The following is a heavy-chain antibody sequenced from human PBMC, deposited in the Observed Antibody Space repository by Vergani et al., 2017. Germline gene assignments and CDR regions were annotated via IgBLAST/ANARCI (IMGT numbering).Heavy chain of an antibody. J-gene: IGHJ2*01. D-gene: IGHD5-18*01. V-gene: IGHV4-59*01. CDR3: ARRGGYSLWYFDL. CDR1: GGSLSSYY. Sequence: QVQLQESGPGLVKPSETLSLTCTVSGGSLSSYYWSWIRQPPGKGLEWIGYIYYSGSTNYNPSLKSRVTISVDTSKNQFSLKLSSVTAADTAVYYCARRGGYSLWYFDLWGRGTLVTVSS. CDR2: IYYSGST.